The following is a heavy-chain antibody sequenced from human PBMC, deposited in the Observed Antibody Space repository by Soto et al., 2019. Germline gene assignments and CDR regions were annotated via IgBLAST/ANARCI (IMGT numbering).Heavy chain of an antibody. CDR1: GYNFATYW. V-gene: IGHV5-51*01. CDR2: IYPGDSDA. D-gene: IGHD4-17*01. Sequence: GESLKISCKASGYNFATYWIAWVRQMPGKGLEYMGIIYPGDSDARYSPSFQGQVTFSADKSISTAYLQWSSPTASDTAIYYCARHGFYGDYASNYFDPWGQGTLVTVSS. J-gene: IGHJ5*02. CDR3: ARHGFYGDYASNYFDP.